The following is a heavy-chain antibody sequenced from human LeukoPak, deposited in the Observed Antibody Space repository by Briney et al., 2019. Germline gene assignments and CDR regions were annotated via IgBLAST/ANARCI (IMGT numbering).Heavy chain of an antibody. CDR3: ARVGSGWEGFDY. V-gene: IGHV4-39*01. D-gene: IGHD6-19*01. CDR1: GGSISSSNYY. Sequence: SETLSLTCTVSGGSISSSNYYWGWIRQPPGKGLEWIGTVYYSGSTYYNPSLKSRVTISVDTSKNQLSLKLRSVTAADTAVYYCARVGSGWEGFDYWGQGTLVTVSS. J-gene: IGHJ4*02. CDR2: VYYSGST.